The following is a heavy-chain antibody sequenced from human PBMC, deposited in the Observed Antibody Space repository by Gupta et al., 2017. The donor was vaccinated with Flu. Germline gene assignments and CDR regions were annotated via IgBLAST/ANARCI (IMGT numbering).Heavy chain of an antibody. CDR2: IYPGDSDT. J-gene: IGHJ4*02. V-gene: IGHV5-51*01. CDR1: GYSFTSYW. D-gene: IGHD2-21*02. CDR3: ARRLPSVETGDD. Sequence: KGAGYSFTSYWIGWVRQMPGKGLEWMGTIYPGDSDTRYSPSFQGQVTISADKSISIAYLQWSSLKASDTAMYYCARRLPSVETGDDGGQGTLVTVSS.